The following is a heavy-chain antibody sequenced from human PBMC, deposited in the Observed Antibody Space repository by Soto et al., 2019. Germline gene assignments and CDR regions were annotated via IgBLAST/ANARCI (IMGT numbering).Heavy chain of an antibody. J-gene: IGHJ6*02. D-gene: IGHD3-10*01. Sequence: PGESLKISCQGSGYSFSTSWIGWVRQTPGKGLEWLGIIYPRDSDARYSPSFQGQLIISADKSINTAYLQWSSLKASDTVLFFCASQRITSDYYYFGMDVWGQGTTVTVSS. CDR3: ASQRITSDYYYFGMDV. CDR2: IYPRDSDA. V-gene: IGHV5-51*01. CDR1: GYSFSTSW.